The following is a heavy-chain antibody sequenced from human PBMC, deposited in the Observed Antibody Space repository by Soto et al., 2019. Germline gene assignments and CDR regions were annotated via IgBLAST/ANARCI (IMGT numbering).Heavy chain of an antibody. J-gene: IGHJ6*02. V-gene: IGHV5-51*01. CDR3: ARRSGTYYDFWSGLDV. Sequence: PGESLKISCKGSGYSLTSYWIGWVRQMPGKGLEWMGIIYPGDSDTRYSPSFQGQVTISADKSISTAYLQWSSLKASDTAMYYCARRSGTYYDFWSGLDVWGQGTTVTVSS. D-gene: IGHD3-3*01. CDR2: IYPGDSDT. CDR1: GYSLTSYW.